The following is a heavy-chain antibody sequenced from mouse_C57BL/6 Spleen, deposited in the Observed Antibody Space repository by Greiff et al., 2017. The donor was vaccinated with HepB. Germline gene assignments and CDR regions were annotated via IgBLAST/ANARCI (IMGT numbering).Heavy chain of an antibody. D-gene: IGHD2-4*01. J-gene: IGHJ2*01. Sequence: QVQLQQSGPGLVQPSQSLSITCTVSGFSLTSYGVHWVRQSPGKGLEWLGVIWSGGSTVYNAAFISRLSISKDNSKSQVFFKMNSLQADDTAIYYSARNRDYDFDYWGQGTTLTVSS. CDR2: IWSGGST. V-gene: IGHV2-2*01. CDR1: GFSLTSYG. CDR3: ARNRDYDFDY.